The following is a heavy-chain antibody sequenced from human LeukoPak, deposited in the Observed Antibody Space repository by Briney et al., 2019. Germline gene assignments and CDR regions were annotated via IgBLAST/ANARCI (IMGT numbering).Heavy chain of an antibody. D-gene: IGHD1-26*01. CDR2: ISSNGGST. J-gene: IGHJ4*02. CDR1: GLTFSNYA. V-gene: IGHV3-64D*06. CDR3: EKPYSGSYYREYYFDY. Sequence: GGSLRLSCSASGLTFSNYAMHWVRQAPGKGLEYVSAISSNGGSTYYADSVKGRFTISRDNSKNTLYLQMSSLRAEDTAVYYCEKPYSGSYYREYYFDYWGQGTLVTVSS.